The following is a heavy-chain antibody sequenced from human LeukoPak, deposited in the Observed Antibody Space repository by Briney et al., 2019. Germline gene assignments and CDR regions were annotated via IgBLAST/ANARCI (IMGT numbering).Heavy chain of an antibody. J-gene: IGHJ3*02. V-gene: IGHV1-2*02. Sequence: ASVKVSCKASGYTFAAYYMYWVRQAPGQGLEWMGWINPNSGGTNYAQKFQGRVTMTRDTSISTAYMELSRLRSDDTAVYYCANSRTSEWLLPTNDAFDIWGQGTMVTVSS. CDR1: GYTFAAYY. D-gene: IGHD3-3*01. CDR2: INPNSGGT. CDR3: ANSRTSEWLLPTNDAFDI.